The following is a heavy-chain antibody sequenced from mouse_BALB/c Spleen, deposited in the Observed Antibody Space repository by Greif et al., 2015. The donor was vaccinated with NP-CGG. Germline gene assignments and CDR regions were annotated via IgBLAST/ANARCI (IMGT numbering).Heavy chain of an antibody. CDR1: GFTFSSYT. J-gene: IGHJ2*01. D-gene: IGHD1-1*01. CDR2: ISNGGGST. Sequence: EVMLVESGGGLVQPGGSLKLSCAASGFTFSSYTMSWVRQTPEKRLEWVAYISNGGGSTYYPDTVKGRFTIPRDNAKDTLYLQMSSLKSEDTAMYYCARHYYGSSYYFDYWGQGTTLTVSS. V-gene: IGHV5-12-2*01. CDR3: ARHYYGSSYYFDY.